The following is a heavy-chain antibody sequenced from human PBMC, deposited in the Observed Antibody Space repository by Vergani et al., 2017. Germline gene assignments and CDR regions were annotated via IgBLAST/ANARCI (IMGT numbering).Heavy chain of an antibody. V-gene: IGHV5-51*01. CDR3: ARREEDILTGLYYFDY. CDR2: IYPGDSDT. D-gene: IGHD3-9*01. J-gene: IGHJ4*02. CDR1: GYSFTSYW. Sequence: EVQLVQSGAEVKKPGESLKISCKGSGYSFTSYWIGWVRQMPGKGMEWMGIIYPGDSDTRYSPSFQGQVTISADKSISTAYLQWRSLKASDTAMYYFARREEDILTGLYYFDYWGQGTLVTVSS.